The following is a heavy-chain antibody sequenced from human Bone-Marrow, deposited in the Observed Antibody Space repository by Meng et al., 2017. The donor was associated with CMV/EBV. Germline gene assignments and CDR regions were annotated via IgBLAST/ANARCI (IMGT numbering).Heavy chain of an antibody. Sequence: GESLKISCKGSGYSFTNYWIAWVRQTPGKGLEWMGIIYPGDSDTRYNPSFQGQVTISADKSSSTAYLQWSRLKASDTAMYYCARRADSYDWFDPWGQGTLVPSPQ. V-gene: IGHV5-51*01. CDR2: IYPGDSDT. D-gene: IGHD2-21*01. J-gene: IGHJ5*02. CDR1: GYSFTNYW. CDR3: ARRADSYDWFDP.